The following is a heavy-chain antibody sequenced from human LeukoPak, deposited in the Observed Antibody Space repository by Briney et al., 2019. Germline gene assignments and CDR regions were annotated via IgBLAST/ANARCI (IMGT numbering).Heavy chain of an antibody. V-gene: IGHV3-21*01. J-gene: IGHJ5*02. Sequence: GGSLRLSCAASGFTFSSYNMNRVRQAPGKGLEWVSYISSSSDYIYYADSVKGRFTISRDNAKNSLYLQMKSLRAEDTAVYYCARGKTSQNIVTRKTYNWFDPWGQGTLVTVSS. D-gene: IGHD2/OR15-2a*01. CDR3: ARGKTSQNIVTRKTYNWFDP. CDR1: GFTFSSYN. CDR2: ISSSSDYI.